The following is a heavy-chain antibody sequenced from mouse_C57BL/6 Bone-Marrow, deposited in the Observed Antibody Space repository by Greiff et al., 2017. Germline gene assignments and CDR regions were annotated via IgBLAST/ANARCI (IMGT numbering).Heavy chain of an antibody. V-gene: IGHV5-16*01. CDR2: INYDGSST. CDR3: ARAEYFDD. CDR1: GFTFSDYY. J-gene: IGHJ2*01. Sequence: EVMLVESEGGLVQPGSSMKLSCTASGFTFSDYYMAWVRQVPEKGLEWVANINYDGSSTYYLDSLKSRFIISRDNAKNILYLQMSSLKSEDTATYYCARAEYFDDWGQGTTLTVSS.